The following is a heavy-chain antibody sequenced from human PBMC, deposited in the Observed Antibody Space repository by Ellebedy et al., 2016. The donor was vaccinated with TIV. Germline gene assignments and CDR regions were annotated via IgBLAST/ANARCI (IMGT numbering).Heavy chain of an antibody. CDR1: GGSISSDNYF. V-gene: IGHV4-31*03. J-gene: IGHJ3*01. D-gene: IGHD1-26*01. CDR3: TKEVIVETTTADAFDL. Sequence: LRLSXTVSGGSISSDNYFWGWIRHPPGKVLEWIAFIHYTGSTHYNPSLNNRVTISMDTSKNQFSLRLSSVTAADTAVYYCTKEVIVETTTADAFDLWGQGTMVTVSS. CDR2: IHYTGST.